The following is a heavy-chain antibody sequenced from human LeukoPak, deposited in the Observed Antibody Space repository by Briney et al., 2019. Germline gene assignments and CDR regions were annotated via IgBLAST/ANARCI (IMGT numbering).Heavy chain of an antibody. CDR2: LSGSGDSK. Sequence: GGSLRLSCAASGFTFSDYYMSWLRQAPGKGLEWVSDLSGSGDSKFYADSVKGRFTISRDNAKNSLYLQLSSLRAEDTAVYYCARRAYSNHFFDYWGQGTLVTVSS. D-gene: IGHD4-11*01. CDR1: GFTFSDYY. CDR3: ARRAYSNHFFDY. J-gene: IGHJ4*02. V-gene: IGHV3-11*01.